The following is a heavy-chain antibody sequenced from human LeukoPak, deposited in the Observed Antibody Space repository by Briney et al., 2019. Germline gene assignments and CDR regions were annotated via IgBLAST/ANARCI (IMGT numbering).Heavy chain of an antibody. Sequence: SETLSLTCTVSGGSISSSSYYWGWIRQPPGKGLEWIGSIYYSGSTYYNPSLKSRVTISVDTSKNQFSLKLSSVTAADTAVYYCARKGYCSSTSCRGNSIAAAWWYNWFDPWGQGTLVTVSS. CDR3: ARKGYCSSTSCRGNSIAAAWWYNWFDP. CDR2: IYYSGST. V-gene: IGHV4-39*07. CDR1: GGSISSSSYY. J-gene: IGHJ5*02. D-gene: IGHD2-2*01.